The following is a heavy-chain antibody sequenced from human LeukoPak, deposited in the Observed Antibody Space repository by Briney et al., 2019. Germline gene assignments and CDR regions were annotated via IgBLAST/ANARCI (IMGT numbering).Heavy chain of an antibody. CDR2: IWYDGSNE. CDR1: GFTFSTYA. Sequence: GGSLRLSCATSGFTFSTYAMHWVRQAPGKGLEWVAVIWYDGSNEHYVDSVKGRFTISRDNSRNTLYLQTNSLRVEDTAVYYCAREVDCSGGRCYRGEFDYWGQGTLVTVSS. CDR3: AREVDCSGGRCYRGEFDY. V-gene: IGHV3-33*01. J-gene: IGHJ4*02. D-gene: IGHD2-15*01.